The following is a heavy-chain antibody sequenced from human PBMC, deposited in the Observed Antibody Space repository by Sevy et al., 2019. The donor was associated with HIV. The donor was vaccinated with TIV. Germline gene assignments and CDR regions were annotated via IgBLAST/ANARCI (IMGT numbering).Heavy chain of an antibody. Sequence: GSLRLSCAASGFTVSGSGLHWVRQAPGKGLEWVGRIRSKPNNYATVYAASVKGRFTISRDDSENTAYLQMNSLKTEDTAVYYCTRPMIGTIIPTCDTVDIWGQGTMVTVSS. V-gene: IGHV3-73*01. CDR1: GFTVSGSG. D-gene: IGHD3-22*01. J-gene: IGHJ3*02. CDR2: IRSKPNNYAT. CDR3: TRPMIGTIIPTCDTVDI.